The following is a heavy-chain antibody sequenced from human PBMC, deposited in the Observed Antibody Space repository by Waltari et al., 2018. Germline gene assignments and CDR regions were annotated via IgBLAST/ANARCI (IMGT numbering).Heavy chain of an antibody. V-gene: IGHV4-39*01. J-gene: IGHJ3*02. CDR3: ARAIKVSGILWPDGFYM. D-gene: IGHD2-21*01. Sequence: QLQLQESGPGLVKPSETLSLTCTVSGDSMSSSNFYWGWIRQPPGKGLDWIASFYYSGSLHYIPSLKCRFTIFDDTSKNQFSLMMTSVTAADTAVYYCARAIKVSGILWPDGFYMWGQGIMVTVSS. CDR1: GDSMSSSNFY. CDR2: FYYSGSL.